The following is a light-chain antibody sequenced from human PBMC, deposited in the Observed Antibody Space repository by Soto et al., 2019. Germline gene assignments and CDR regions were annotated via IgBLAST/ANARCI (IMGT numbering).Light chain of an antibody. CDR1: SSDIGGYDY. V-gene: IGLV2-14*01. CDR3: SSFTSSLTLV. Sequence: QSALTQPASVSGSPGQSIAISCTGTSSDIGGYDYVSWYQQHPGKAPKLMIYEVSNRPSGVSNRFSGSKSGNTASLTISGLQADDEADYYCSSFTSSLTLVFGGGTQLTVL. J-gene: IGLJ3*02. CDR2: EVS.